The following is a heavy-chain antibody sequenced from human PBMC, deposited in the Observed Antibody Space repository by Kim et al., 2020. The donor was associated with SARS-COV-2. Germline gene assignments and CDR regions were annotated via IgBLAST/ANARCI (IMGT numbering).Heavy chain of an antibody. V-gene: IGHV3-7*01. CDR2: VSDK. D-gene: IGHD3-16*01. Sequence: VSDKNYVDSLKGRFAISRDNAKNSLYLQMHSLRVEDTAVYYCARGGRADYWGQGTLVTVSS. CDR3: ARGGRADY. J-gene: IGHJ4*02.